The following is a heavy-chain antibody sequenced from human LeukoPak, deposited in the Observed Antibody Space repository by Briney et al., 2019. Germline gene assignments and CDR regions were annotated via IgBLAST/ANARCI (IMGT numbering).Heavy chain of an antibody. V-gene: IGHV4-61*02. D-gene: IGHD3-22*01. CDR2: IYTSGST. CDR3: ARALVDYYDSSGYYHPDWYFDL. J-gene: IGHJ2*01. CDR1: GGSISSGSYY. Sequence: SETLSLTCTVSGGSISSGSYYWSWIRQPAGKGLEWIGRIYTSGSTNYNPSLKSRVTISVDTSKNQFSLKLSSVTAADTAVYHCARALVDYYDSSGYYHPDWYFDLWGRGTLVTVSS.